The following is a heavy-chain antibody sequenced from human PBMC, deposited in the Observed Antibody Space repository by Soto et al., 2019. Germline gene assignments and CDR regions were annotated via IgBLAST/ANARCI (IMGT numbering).Heavy chain of an antibody. CDR2: IYYSGST. V-gene: IGHV4-31*03. Sequence: SETLSLTCTVSGGSISSGGYYWSWIRQHPGKGLEWIGYIYYSGSTYYNPSLKSRVTISVDTSKNKFSLKLSSVTAADTAVYYCASGEGYYDFWSGYRQTYYYYGMDVWGQGTTVTVSS. J-gene: IGHJ6*02. CDR3: ASGEGYYDFWSGYRQTYYYYGMDV. D-gene: IGHD3-3*01. CDR1: GGSISSGGYY.